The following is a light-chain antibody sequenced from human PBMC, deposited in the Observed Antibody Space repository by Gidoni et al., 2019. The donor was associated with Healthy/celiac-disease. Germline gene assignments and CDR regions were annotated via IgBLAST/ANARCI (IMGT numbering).Light chain of an antibody. CDR3: QQSSNWLRS. CDR2: DAS. CDR1: QSVSSY. Sequence: EIVLTQSPATLSLSPGERATLSCRASQSVSSYLAWYQQKPGQAPRLLIYDASNRATGIPARFSGSGSGTDFTLTISSLEPEDFAVYYCQQSSNWLRSFGQGTKLEIK. V-gene: IGKV3-11*01. J-gene: IGKJ2*03.